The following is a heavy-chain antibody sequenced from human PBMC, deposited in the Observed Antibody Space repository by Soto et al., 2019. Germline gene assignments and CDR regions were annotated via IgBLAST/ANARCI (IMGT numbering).Heavy chain of an antibody. CDR2: ISGSGDKT. Sequence: EVQLLESGGGLVHPGGSQRLSCAASGFTFNHYAMSWVRQAPGKGLEWVSAISGSGDKTYHADSLKGRLAISRDNSKNTLFLQLNNLSADDTAVYYCAKDRGAFWGFTNWGLGTLVTVSS. J-gene: IGHJ4*02. CDR3: AKDRGAFWGFTN. V-gene: IGHV3-23*01. CDR1: GFTFNHYA. D-gene: IGHD3-10*01.